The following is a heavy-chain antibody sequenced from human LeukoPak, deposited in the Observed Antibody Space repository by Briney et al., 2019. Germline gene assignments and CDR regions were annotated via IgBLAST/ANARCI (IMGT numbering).Heavy chain of an antibody. D-gene: IGHD3-10*01. CDR3: ARWGGGFDY. Sequence: GGSLRLSCAASGFPFSSYWMSWVRQAPGKGLEWVANIKPDGGETYFVDSVKGRFTISRDNAHNSLYLQMNSLRAEDTAVYYCARWGGGFDYWAQGTLVTVSS. CDR2: IKPDGGET. CDR1: GFPFSSYW. V-gene: IGHV3-7*04. J-gene: IGHJ4*02.